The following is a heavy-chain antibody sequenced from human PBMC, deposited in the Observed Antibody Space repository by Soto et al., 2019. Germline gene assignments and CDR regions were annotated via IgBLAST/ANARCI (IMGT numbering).Heavy chain of an antibody. Sequence: SETLSLTCTVSGGSISSYYWSWIRQPPGKGLEWIGYIYYSGSTNYNPSLKSRVTISVDTSKNQFSLKLSSVTAADTAVYYCAREGRDSSSWYRNNWFDPWGQGTLVTVSS. V-gene: IGHV4-59*01. CDR2: IYYSGST. CDR3: AREGRDSSSWYRNNWFDP. J-gene: IGHJ5*02. D-gene: IGHD6-13*01. CDR1: GGSISSYY.